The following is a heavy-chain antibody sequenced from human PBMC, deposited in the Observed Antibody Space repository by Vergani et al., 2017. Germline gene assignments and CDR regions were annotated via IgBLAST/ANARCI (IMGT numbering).Heavy chain of an antibody. J-gene: IGHJ6*02. CDR1: GGSISSGSYY. Sequence: QVQLQESGPGLVQTSQTLSLTCTVSGGSISSGSYYWSWVRQPAGKGLEWIGRIFTSGSTNYNPSLKSRVTISVDTSKNQFSLKLSSVTAADTAVYYCARQNILGYYYYGMDVWGQGTTVTVSS. D-gene: IGHD3-9*01. CDR3: ARQNILGYYYYGMDV. V-gene: IGHV4-61*02. CDR2: IFTSGST.